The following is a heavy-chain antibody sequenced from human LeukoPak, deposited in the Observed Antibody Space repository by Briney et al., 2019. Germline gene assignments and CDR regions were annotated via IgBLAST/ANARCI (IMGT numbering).Heavy chain of an antibody. CDR2: ISWRSNNI. J-gene: IGHJ4*02. Sequence: GGSLRLSCAVSGFTFDDYAMFWVRQAPGKGLEWVSGISWRSNNIGYADSVKGRFTISRDNAKNSLYLQMNSLRAEDTAVYYCARDQDWNDRGGLDYWGQGTLVTVSS. CDR3: ARDQDWNDRGGLDY. V-gene: IGHV3-9*01. D-gene: IGHD1-1*01. CDR1: GFTFDDYA.